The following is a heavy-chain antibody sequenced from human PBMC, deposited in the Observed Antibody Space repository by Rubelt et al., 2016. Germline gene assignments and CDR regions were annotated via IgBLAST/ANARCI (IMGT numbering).Heavy chain of an antibody. CDR2: VNHNGIT. CDR3: ARDHYDLLTGDYESV. Sequence: QVQLQQWGTGRLKPSATLSLTCAVYGESFSGYFWSWIRQAPGKALEWIGEVNHNGITNYNPSLKSRVPISADTSMNQFSLKLTSVTAADTAVYYCARDHYDLLTGDYESVWGQGTLVTVSS. J-gene: IGHJ4*02. CDR1: GESFSGYF. D-gene: IGHD3-9*01. V-gene: IGHV4-34*01.